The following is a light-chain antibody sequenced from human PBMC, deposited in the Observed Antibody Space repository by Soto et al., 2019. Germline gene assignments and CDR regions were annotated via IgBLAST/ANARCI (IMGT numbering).Light chain of an antibody. Sequence: EIVLTQSPATLSLSPGERATLSCRARQSVSRYLAWYQQKPGQAPRLLIYDASNRATGIPARFSGSGSGTEFTLTISSLEPEDFAVYYCQQRSDWPSTFGGGTKVQIK. V-gene: IGKV3-11*01. CDR2: DAS. J-gene: IGKJ4*01. CDR3: QQRSDWPST. CDR1: QSVSRY.